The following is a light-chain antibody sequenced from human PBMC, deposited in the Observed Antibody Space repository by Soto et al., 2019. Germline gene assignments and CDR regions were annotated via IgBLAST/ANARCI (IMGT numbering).Light chain of an antibody. CDR3: QQYNNWPPWT. CDR2: GAS. Sequence: EIVMMQSPATLSVSPGERATLSCRASQSVSNNLAWYQQKAGQAPRLLIYGASTRATGIPARFSGSGSGTEFTLTISSLQSEDFAVYYCQQYNNWPPWTFGQGTKVEIK. V-gene: IGKV3-15*01. J-gene: IGKJ1*01. CDR1: QSVSNN.